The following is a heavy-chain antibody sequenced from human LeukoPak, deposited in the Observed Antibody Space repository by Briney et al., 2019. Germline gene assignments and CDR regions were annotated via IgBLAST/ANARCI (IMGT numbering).Heavy chain of an antibody. J-gene: IGHJ6*03. V-gene: IGHV3-21*01. Sequence: PGGSLRLSCAASGFTFSTYSMDWVRQAPGKGLEWVSSITSSSSYIYYAESVKGRFTISRDNAKNSLYLQMNSLRAEDTAVYYCARGASCSSTSCPDYYYMDVWGKGTTVTVSS. CDR1: GFTFSTYS. CDR3: ARGASCSSTSCPDYYYMDV. CDR2: ITSSSSYI. D-gene: IGHD2-2*01.